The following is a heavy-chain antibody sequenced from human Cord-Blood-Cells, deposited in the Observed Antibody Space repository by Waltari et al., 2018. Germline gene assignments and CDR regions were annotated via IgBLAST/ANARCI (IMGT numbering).Heavy chain of an antibody. J-gene: IGHJ4*02. CDR3: ARQPYDFWSGYYDY. CDR2: IYYSGST. D-gene: IGHD3-3*01. V-gene: IGHV4-39*01. CDR1: GGSIRSSSYY. Sequence: QLQLQASGPGLVKPSETLSPTCTVSGGSIRSSSYYWGWIRKPPGKGLEWIGSIYYSGSTYYNPSLKSRVTISVDTSKNQFSLKLSSVTAADTAVYYCARQPYDFWSGYYDYWGQGTLVTVSS.